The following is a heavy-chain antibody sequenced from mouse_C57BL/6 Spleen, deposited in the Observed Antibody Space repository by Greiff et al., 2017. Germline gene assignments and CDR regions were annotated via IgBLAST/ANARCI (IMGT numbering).Heavy chain of an antibody. CDR1: GYTFTSYW. D-gene: IGHD1-1*01. V-gene: IGHV1-69*01. Sequence: QVQLQQPGAELVMPGASVKLSCKASGYTFTSYWMHWVKQRPGQGLEWIGEIDPSDSYTNYNQKFKGKSTLTVDKSSSTAYMQLSSLTSEDSAVYYCARGEPHYYGSSSWYFEVWGTGTTVTVSS. CDR3: ARGEPHYYGSSSWYFEV. J-gene: IGHJ1*03. CDR2: IDPSDSYT.